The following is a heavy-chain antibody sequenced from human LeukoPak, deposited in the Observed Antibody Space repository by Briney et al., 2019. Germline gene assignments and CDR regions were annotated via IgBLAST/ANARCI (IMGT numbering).Heavy chain of an antibody. CDR3: AKPTDGSPDY. CDR1: GFTFSSYW. J-gene: IGHJ4*02. D-gene: IGHD5-12*01. CDR2: INSDGTST. V-gene: IGHV3-74*01. Sequence: GGSLRLSCAASGFTFSSYWMHWVRQAPGKGLVWVSRINSDGTSTYYADSVKGRFTVSRDNSKNTLYLQMNSLRAEDTAVYYCAKPTDGSPDYWGQGTLVTVSS.